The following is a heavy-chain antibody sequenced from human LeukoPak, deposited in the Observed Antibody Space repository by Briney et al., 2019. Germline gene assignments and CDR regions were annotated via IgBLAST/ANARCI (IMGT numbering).Heavy chain of an antibody. Sequence: SVKVSCKASGGTFSSYAISWVRQAPGQGLEWMGRIIPIFGIANYAQKFQGRVAITADKSTSTAYMELSSLRSEDTAVYYCARESTSRGYCTNGVCSSWAFDIWGQGTMVTVSS. J-gene: IGHJ3*02. D-gene: IGHD2-8*01. V-gene: IGHV1-69*04. CDR1: GGTFSSYA. CDR3: ARESTSRGYCTNGVCSSWAFDI. CDR2: IIPIFGIA.